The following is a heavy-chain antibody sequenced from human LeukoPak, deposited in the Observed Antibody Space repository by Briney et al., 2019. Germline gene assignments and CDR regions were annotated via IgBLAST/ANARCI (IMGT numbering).Heavy chain of an antibody. CDR2: ISGSSGST. CDR3: AKAPQQLSFDY. CDR1: GFTFSSYG. Sequence: GGSLRLSCAASGFTFSSYGMHWVRQAPGKGLEWVSTISGSSGSTYYADSVKGRFTISRDNSKNTLYLQMNSLRAEDTAVYYCAKAPQQLSFDYWGQGTLVTVSS. J-gene: IGHJ4*02. D-gene: IGHD2/OR15-2a*01. V-gene: IGHV3-23*01.